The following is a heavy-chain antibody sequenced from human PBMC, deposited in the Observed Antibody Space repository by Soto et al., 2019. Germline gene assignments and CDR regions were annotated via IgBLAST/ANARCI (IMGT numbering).Heavy chain of an antibody. D-gene: IGHD6-19*01. CDR1: GFTFSSYG. CDR3: AREQWLSKYWYFDL. V-gene: IGHV3-33*01. J-gene: IGHJ2*01. CDR2: IWYDGSNK. Sequence: QVQLVESGGGVVQPGRSLRLSCAASGFTFSSYGMHWVRQAPGKGLEWVAVIWYDGSNKYYADSVKGRFTISRDNSKNTLYLQMSSLRAEDTAVYYCAREQWLSKYWYFDLWGRGTLVTVSS.